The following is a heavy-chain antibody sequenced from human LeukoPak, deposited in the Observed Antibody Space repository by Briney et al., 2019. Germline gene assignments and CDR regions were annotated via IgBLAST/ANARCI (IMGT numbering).Heavy chain of an antibody. CDR3: ARMPVAGTDFDY. CDR1: GFTFSSYE. J-gene: IGHJ4*02. D-gene: IGHD6-19*01. V-gene: IGHV3-48*03. CDR2: ISETGSHI. Sequence: SGGRLRLSCAASGFTFSSYEMSWVRQAPGKGLEWISYISETGSHILYADSVKGRFTISRDNAKNSLYLQMNSLRAEDTAVYYCARMPVAGTDFDYWGQGTLVTVSP.